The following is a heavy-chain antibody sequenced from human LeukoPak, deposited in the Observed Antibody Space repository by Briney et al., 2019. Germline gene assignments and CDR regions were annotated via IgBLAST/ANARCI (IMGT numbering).Heavy chain of an antibody. CDR3: ARSSSGWEGCFDY. CDR2: IKQDGSEK. D-gene: IGHD6-19*01. V-gene: IGHV3-7*01. Sequence: GGSLRLSCAASGFSVSSNYLSWVRQAPGKGLEWVANIKQDGSEKYYVDSVKGRFTISRDNAKNSLYLQMNSLRAEDTAVCYCARSSSGWEGCFDYWGQGTLVTVSS. CDR1: GFSVSSNY. J-gene: IGHJ4*02.